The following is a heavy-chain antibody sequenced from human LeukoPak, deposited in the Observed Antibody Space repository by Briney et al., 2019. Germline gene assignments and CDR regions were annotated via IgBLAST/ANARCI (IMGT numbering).Heavy chain of an antibody. D-gene: IGHD4-17*01. CDR2: INPNSGGT. CDR1: GCTFTGYY. Sequence: ASVKVSCKASGCTFTGYYMHWVRQAPGQVLEWMGWINPNSGGTNYAQKFQGRVTMTRDTSISTAYMELSRLRSDDTAVYYCARGGIVTVTTSVLSYYWGQGTLVTVSS. CDR3: ARGGIVTVTTSVLSYY. V-gene: IGHV1-2*02. J-gene: IGHJ4*02.